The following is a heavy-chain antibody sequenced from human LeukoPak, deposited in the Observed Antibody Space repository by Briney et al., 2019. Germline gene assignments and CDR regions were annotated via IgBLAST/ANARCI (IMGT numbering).Heavy chain of an antibody. Sequence: PSETLSLTRTVSGGSISSASYLWGWIRQPPGKGLEWIRPYYYSGSTYYNESLRSRVTMSGDTSRNQFSLRLSSVNGADSAVYYGAKAGVGYSNSRGLYAFDFWGPGTMVTVSS. CDR3: AKAGVGYSNSRGLYAFDF. CDR1: GGSISSASYL. V-gene: IGHV4-39*01. D-gene: IGHD2/OR15-2a*01. J-gene: IGHJ3*01. CDR2: YYYSGST.